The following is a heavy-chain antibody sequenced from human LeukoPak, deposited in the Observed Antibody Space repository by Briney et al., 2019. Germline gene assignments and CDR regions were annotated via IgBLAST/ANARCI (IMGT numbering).Heavy chain of an antibody. J-gene: IGHJ4*02. Sequence: SSETLSLTRAVYGGSFSGYYWSWIRQPPGKGLEWIGEINHSGSTNYNPSLKSRVTISVDTSKNQFSLKLSSVTAADTAVYYCARGARGWYLRYWGQGTLVTVSS. CDR1: GGSFSGYY. V-gene: IGHV4-34*01. CDR2: INHSGST. D-gene: IGHD6-19*01. CDR3: ARGARGWYLRY.